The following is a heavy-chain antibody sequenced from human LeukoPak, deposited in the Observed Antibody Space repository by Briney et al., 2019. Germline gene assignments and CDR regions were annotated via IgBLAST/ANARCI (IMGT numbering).Heavy chain of an antibody. J-gene: IGHJ4*02. CDR1: GFSFSDYG. CDR3: ARELAYCGGDCYSGLFDY. CDR2: IRYDGTEK. Sequence: GGSLRLSCAASGFSFSDYGMHWVRQAPGKGLEWVAFIRYDGTEKSYADSVKGRFTISRDNSKNTLYLQMNSLRVEDTAVYYCARELAYCGGDCYSGLFDYWGQGTLVTVSS. D-gene: IGHD2-21*01. V-gene: IGHV3-30*02.